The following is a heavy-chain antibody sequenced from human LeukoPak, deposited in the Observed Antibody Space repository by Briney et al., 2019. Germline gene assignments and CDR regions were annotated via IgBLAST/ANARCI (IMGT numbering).Heavy chain of an antibody. J-gene: IGHJ4*02. CDR3: ARVSGYSYGPAPFFDS. Sequence: SETLSLTCTVSGGSISSYYWSWIRQAPGKGLEWVGCIYDSGSTNYNPSLKSRVNISLETYKNQFSLKLISVTAADTAVYYCARVSGYSYGPAPFFDSWGQGTLVTVSS. CDR2: IYDSGST. CDR1: GGSISSYY. V-gene: IGHV4-59*01. D-gene: IGHD5-18*01.